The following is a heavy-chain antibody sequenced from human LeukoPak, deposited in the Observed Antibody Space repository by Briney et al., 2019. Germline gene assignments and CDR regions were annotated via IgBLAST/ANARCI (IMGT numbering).Heavy chain of an antibody. D-gene: IGHD3-10*01. CDR1: GGSFSGYY. V-gene: IGHV4-34*01. CDR2: INHSGST. J-gene: IGHJ4*02. CDR3: ASYPYYYGSGSQGDFDY. Sequence: PSETLSLTCAVYGGSFSGYYWSWIRQPPGKGLEWIGEINHSGSTNYNPSLKSRVTISVDTSKNQFSLKLSSVTAADTAVYYCASYPYYYGSGSQGDFDYWGQGTLVTVSS.